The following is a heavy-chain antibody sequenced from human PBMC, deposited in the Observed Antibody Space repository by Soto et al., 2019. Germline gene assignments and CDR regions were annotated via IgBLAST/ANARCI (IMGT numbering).Heavy chain of an antibody. J-gene: IGHJ4*02. V-gene: IGHV3-64*01. CDR3: ARVSRYFDWLFYDY. CDR2: ISSNGGST. Sequence: PGGSLRLSCAASGFTFSSYAMRWVRQAPGKGLEYVSAISSNGGSTYYANSVKGRFTISRDNSKNTLYLQMGSLRAEDMAVYYCARVSRYFDWLFYDYWGQGTLVTVSS. D-gene: IGHD3-9*01. CDR1: GFTFSSYA.